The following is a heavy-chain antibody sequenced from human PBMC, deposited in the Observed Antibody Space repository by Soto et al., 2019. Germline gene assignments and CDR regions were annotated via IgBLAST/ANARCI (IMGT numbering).Heavy chain of an antibody. V-gene: IGHV4-4*07. J-gene: IGHJ6*02. CDR3: ARAGYDFWSGPITYYYGMDV. Sequence: SETLSVSGTVSVCSISSYYWSWIRQPAVKGLEWIGRIYTSGSTNYNPSLKSRVTMSVDTSKNQFSLKLSSVTAADTAVYYCARAGYDFWSGPITYYYGMDVWGQGTTVTVSS. CDR1: VCSISSYY. CDR2: IYTSGST. D-gene: IGHD3-3*01.